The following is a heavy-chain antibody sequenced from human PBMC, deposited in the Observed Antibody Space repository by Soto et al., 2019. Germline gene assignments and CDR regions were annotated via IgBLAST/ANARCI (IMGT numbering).Heavy chain of an antibody. J-gene: IGHJ6*02. CDR2: IIPTFNTA. V-gene: IGHV1-69*01. Sequence: QVQLVQSGAEVKKPGSSVKVSCKASGGTFSTYAISWVRQAPGQGLEWMGGIIPTFNTATYPQKFQGRVTITADASTSTAYMEVSSLRSDDTAVYYCARDGGYDPSYYYYGMDVWGQGTTVIVSS. CDR3: ARDGGYDPSYYYYGMDV. D-gene: IGHD5-12*01. CDR1: GGTFSTYA.